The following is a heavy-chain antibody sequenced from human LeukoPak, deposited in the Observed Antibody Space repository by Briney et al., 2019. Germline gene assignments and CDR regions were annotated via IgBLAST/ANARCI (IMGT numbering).Heavy chain of an antibody. CDR2: INTNTGNP. CDR1: GYTFTSYA. J-gene: IGHJ3*02. CDR3: EGGITMMDDDAFDI. D-gene: IGHD3-22*01. Sequence: GASVRVSCKASGYTFTSYALNWVRQPPGQGLEWVGWINTNTGNPTYAQGFTGRFVFSLDTSVSTAYLQISSLKAEDTAVYYWEGGITMMDDDAFDIWGQGTMVTVSS. V-gene: IGHV7-4-1*02.